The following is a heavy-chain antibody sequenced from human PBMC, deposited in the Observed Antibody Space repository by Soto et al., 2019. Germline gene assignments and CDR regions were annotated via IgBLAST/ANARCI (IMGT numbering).Heavy chain of an antibody. D-gene: IGHD2-15*01. CDR2: INPSGGST. CDR1: GYTFTSYY. J-gene: IGHJ4*02. CDR3: AREWQDIVVVVAGVFGY. Sequence: GASVKVSCKASGYTFTSYYMHWVRQAPGQGLEWMGIINPSGGSTSYAQKFQGRVTMTRDTSTSTVYMELSSLRSEDTAVYYCAREWQDIVVVVAGVFGYWGQGTLVTVSS. V-gene: IGHV1-46*03.